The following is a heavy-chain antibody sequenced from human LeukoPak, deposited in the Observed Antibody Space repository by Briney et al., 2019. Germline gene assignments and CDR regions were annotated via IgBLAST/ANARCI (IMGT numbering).Heavy chain of an antibody. CDR1: GGSISSGGYY. CDR2: IYYSGST. V-gene: IGHV4-31*03. CDR3: AIGLGVGSYRQYYFDY. D-gene: IGHD1-26*01. J-gene: IGHJ4*02. Sequence: SETLSLTCTVSGGSISSGGYYWSWIRQHPGKGLEWIGYIYYSGSTYYNPSLKSRVTISVDTSKNQFSLKLSSVTAADTAVYYCAIGLGVGSYRQYYFDYWGQGTLVTVSS.